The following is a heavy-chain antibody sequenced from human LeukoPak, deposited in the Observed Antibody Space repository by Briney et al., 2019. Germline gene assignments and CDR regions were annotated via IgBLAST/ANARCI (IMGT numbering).Heavy chain of an antibody. J-gene: IGHJ4*02. D-gene: IGHD1-1*01. CDR1: GYTFTSYA. CDR3: ARDLRDVMRTGIPYEIDY. CDR2: INPNSGGT. Sequence: GASVKVSCKASGYTFTSYAMHWVRQAPGQRLEWMGWINPNSGGTYFAQKFQGRVTVTRDTFIATAYMELSRLTSDDTAIYYCARDLRDVMRTGIPYEIDYWGQGTLVTVSS. V-gene: IGHV1-2*02.